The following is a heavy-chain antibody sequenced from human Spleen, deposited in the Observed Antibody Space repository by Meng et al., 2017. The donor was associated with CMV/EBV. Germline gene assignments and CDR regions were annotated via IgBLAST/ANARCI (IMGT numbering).Heavy chain of an antibody. D-gene: IGHD2-2*01. CDR1: GYSFTGYY. V-gene: IGHV1-2*02. Sequence: ASVKVSCKTSGYSFTGYYMHWVRQAPGQGLEWMGWINPKSGDTNYAQKFQGRVTMTRDTSISTAYMELSRLRSDDTAVYYCAKDLVPAAVGQDAFDVWGQGTMVTVSS. J-gene: IGHJ3*01. CDR2: INPKSGDT. CDR3: AKDLVPAAVGQDAFDV.